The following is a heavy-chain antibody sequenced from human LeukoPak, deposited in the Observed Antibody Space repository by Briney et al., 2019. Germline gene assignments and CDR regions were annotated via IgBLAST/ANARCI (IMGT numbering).Heavy chain of an antibody. CDR2: IDPDSGGT. Sequence: ASVRVSCEPSGYTFTGYYLHWVRQAPGQGLEWMGRIDPDSGGTHYAQKFQVRVTVTRDTSITTVYMELSGLTSDDTAVYYCARVPGPYTTSRFDYWGQGTLVTVSS. J-gene: IGHJ4*02. D-gene: IGHD2-2*02. CDR3: ARVPGPYTTSRFDY. CDR1: GYTFTGYY. V-gene: IGHV1-2*02.